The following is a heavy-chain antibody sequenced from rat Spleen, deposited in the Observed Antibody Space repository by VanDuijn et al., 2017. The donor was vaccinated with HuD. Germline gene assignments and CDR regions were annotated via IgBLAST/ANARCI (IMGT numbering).Heavy chain of an antibody. CDR1: GFTYSNNV. Sequence: EVQLVESGGGLVQPGRSLKLSCAASGFTYSNNVMAWVRQAPTKGLEWVASINSGGVYTYYRDSVKGRFTVSRDNAKNTLNLQMDSLRSEDTATYYCARPDYSRFDYWGQGVMVTVSS. V-gene: IGHV5S13*01. D-gene: IGHD1-2*01. CDR2: INSGGVYT. J-gene: IGHJ2*01. CDR3: ARPDYSRFDY.